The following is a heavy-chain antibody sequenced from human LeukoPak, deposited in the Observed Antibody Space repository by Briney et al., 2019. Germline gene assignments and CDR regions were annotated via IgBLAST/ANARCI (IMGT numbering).Heavy chain of an antibody. J-gene: IGHJ4*02. Sequence: PSETLSLTCTVSDTYISTYYWSWIRQPPGKGLEWIGSIHYSGTTNYNPSLKSRVTISVDTSKYQFSLKLSSVTAADTAVFYCASSSAWYTPFDYWGQGTLVTVSS. CDR2: IHYSGTT. D-gene: IGHD6-19*01. V-gene: IGHV4-59*01. CDR3: ASSSAWYTPFDY. CDR1: DTYISTYY.